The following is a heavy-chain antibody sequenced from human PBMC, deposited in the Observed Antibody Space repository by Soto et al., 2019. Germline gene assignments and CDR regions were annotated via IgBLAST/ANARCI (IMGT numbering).Heavy chain of an antibody. V-gene: IGHV1-69*01. J-gene: IGHJ6*02. Sequence: QVQLVQSGAEVKKPGSSVKVSCKASGGTFSNYAFSWVRQAPGQGPEWMGGIIPIFGTPNYAQKFQARLTITADESTSTAYMELSSLRSEDTAVYYGARGGDMEAAGAKSEYYYGMDCWGQGTTVTVSS. CDR2: IIPIFGTP. D-gene: IGHD6-13*01. CDR3: ARGGDMEAAGAKSEYYYGMDC. CDR1: GGTFSNYA.